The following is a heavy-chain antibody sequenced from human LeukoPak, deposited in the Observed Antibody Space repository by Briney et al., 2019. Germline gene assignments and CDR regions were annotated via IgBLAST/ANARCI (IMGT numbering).Heavy chain of an antibody. CDR2: INSDGSST. Sequence: GGSXXLXCAXXXXXXXSYXMHXVRQAPGKGLVWVSRINSDGSSTSYADSVKGRFTISRDNANNTLYLQMNSLRAEDTAVYYCAREGEYYYFDYWGQGTLVTVSS. CDR1: XXXXXSYX. J-gene: IGHJ4*02. CDR3: AREGEYYYFDY. V-gene: IGHV3-74*01. D-gene: IGHD3-10*01.